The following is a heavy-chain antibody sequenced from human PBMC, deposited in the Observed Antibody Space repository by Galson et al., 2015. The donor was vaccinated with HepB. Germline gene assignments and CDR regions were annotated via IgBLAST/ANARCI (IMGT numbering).Heavy chain of an antibody. V-gene: IGHV1-18*04. Sequence: SVKVSCKASGYTFTSYGVSWVRQAPGQGLEWMGWISAYNGNTNYAQKLQGRVTMTTDTSTSTAYMELRSLRSDDTAVYCCARDRGGYYDFWSGYYSQYNWFDPWGQGTLVTVSS. CDR3: ARDRGGYYDFWSGYYSQYNWFDP. D-gene: IGHD3-3*01. CDR1: GYTFTSYG. CDR2: ISAYNGNT. J-gene: IGHJ5*02.